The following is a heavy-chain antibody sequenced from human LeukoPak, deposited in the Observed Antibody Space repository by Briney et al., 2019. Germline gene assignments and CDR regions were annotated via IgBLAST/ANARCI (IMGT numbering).Heavy chain of an antibody. CDR1: GFTFSSSW. J-gene: IGHJ4*02. CDR2: INQVGGEK. Sequence: PGGSLRLSCAASGFTFSSSWMNWVRQAPGKGLEGVANINQVGGEKYYVDSVKGRFTISRDNAKNSLYLQMNSLRAEDSAVYYCARGQWPADWGQGTLVTVSS. CDR3: ARGQWPAD. V-gene: IGHV3-7*04. D-gene: IGHD6-19*01.